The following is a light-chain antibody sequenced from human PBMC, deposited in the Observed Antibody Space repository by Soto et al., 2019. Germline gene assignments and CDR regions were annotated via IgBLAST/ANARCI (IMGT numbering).Light chain of an antibody. V-gene: IGKV4-1*01. J-gene: IGKJ2*01. CDR2: WAS. CDR1: QSVLYNSNNRNC. CDR3: QQYYTTPYT. Sequence: DIVMTQSPDSLAVSLGERATINCKSSQSVLYNSNNRNCLAWYQQKPGQSPKLLIYWASTRESGVPDRFSGSGSGTDFTLTISSLQAEDVAVYYCQQYYTTPYTFGQGTKVDIK.